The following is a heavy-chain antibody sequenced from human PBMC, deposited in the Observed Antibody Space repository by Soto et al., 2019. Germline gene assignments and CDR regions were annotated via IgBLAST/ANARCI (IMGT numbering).Heavy chain of an antibody. CDR3: ATRTSSSWYYAFDI. CDR1: GYTLTELS. Sequence: QVQLVQSGAEVKKPGASVKVSCKVSGYTLTELSMHWVRQAPGKGLEWMGGFDPEDGETIYAQKFQGRVTMTEDTYXDTAYMEMSSLRSEDTAVYYCATRTSSSWYYAFDIWGQGTMVTVSS. D-gene: IGHD6-13*01. J-gene: IGHJ3*02. V-gene: IGHV1-24*01. CDR2: FDPEDGET.